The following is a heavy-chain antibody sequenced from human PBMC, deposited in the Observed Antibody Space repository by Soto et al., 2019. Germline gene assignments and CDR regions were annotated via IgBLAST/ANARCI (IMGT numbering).Heavy chain of an antibody. CDR2: ISSSGSTI. J-gene: IGHJ3*02. CDR3: SRARLYYYDSSGYPDAFDI. V-gene: IGHV3-48*03. CDR1: GFTFSGYE. Sequence: GGSLRLSCAASGFTFSGYEMNWVRQAPGKGLEWVSYISSSGSTIYYADSVKGRFTISRDNAKNSLYLQMNSLRAEDTAVYYCSRARLYYYDSSGYPDAFDIWGQGTMVTVSS. D-gene: IGHD3-22*01.